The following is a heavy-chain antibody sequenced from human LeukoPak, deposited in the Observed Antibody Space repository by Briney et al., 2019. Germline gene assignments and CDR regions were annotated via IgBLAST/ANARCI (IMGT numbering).Heavy chain of an antibody. Sequence: ASVKVSCKASGYTFTGYYMHWVRQAPGQGLEWMGWISAYNGNTNYAQKLQGRVTMTTDTSTSTAYMELRSLRSDDTAVYYCARDRVAGSFSYYGMDVWGQGTTVTVSS. CDR2: ISAYNGNT. D-gene: IGHD6-19*01. CDR3: ARDRVAGSFSYYGMDV. J-gene: IGHJ6*02. V-gene: IGHV1-18*04. CDR1: GYTFTGYY.